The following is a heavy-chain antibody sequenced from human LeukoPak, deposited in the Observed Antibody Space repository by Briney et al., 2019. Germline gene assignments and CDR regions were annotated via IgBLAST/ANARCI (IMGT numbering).Heavy chain of an antibody. CDR2: IYYSGST. J-gene: IGHJ4*02. CDR3: ASLDYYGSGSLYPGY. Sequence: SETLSLTCTVSGGSISSYYWSWIRQPPGKGLEWIGYIYYSGSTNYNPSLKSRVTISVDASKNQFSLKLSSVTAADTAMYYCASLDYYGSGSLYPGYWGQGTLATVSS. V-gene: IGHV4-59*01. D-gene: IGHD3-10*01. CDR1: GGSISSYY.